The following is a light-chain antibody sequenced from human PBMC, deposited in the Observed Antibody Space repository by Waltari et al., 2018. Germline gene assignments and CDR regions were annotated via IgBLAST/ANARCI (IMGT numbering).Light chain of an antibody. Sequence: IQMTQSPSTLSASVGDRVSITCRASQSINNWLAWYQQKSGKAPKLLLYKASSLESGVPSRFSGSGYGTEFTLTISSLQPDDFATYYCQQYTGYSYTFGQGTKPEIK. CDR2: KAS. J-gene: IGKJ2*01. CDR1: QSINNW. CDR3: QQYTGYSYT. V-gene: IGKV1-5*03.